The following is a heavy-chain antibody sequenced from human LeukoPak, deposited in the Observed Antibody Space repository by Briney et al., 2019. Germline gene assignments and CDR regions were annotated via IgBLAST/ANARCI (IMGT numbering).Heavy chain of an antibody. V-gene: IGHV3-7*01. D-gene: IGHD6-25*01. Sequence: PGGSLRLSCAASGFSFGTYWMTWVRQTPGKGLEWVANIDKDGSEKVYVDSVKGRFTISRDNAKNSLYLQMTNLRAEDTAVYYCARDPGSSSGWGAFDVWGQGTVVTVSS. J-gene: IGHJ3*01. CDR2: IDKDGSEK. CDR1: GFSFGTYW. CDR3: ARDPGSSSGWGAFDV.